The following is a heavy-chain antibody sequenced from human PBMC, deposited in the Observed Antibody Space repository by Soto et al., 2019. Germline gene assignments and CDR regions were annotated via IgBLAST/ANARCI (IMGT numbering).Heavy chain of an antibody. CDR1: GGTFNSYA. J-gene: IGHJ6*02. V-gene: IGHV1-69*01. D-gene: IGHD3-3*01. CDR2: IIHIFGTA. CDR3: SSPQQSGYYTTYYYGMDV. Sequence: QVQLVQSGAEVKKPGSSVKVSCKASGGTFNSYAISWVRQAPGQGLEWMGGIIHIFGTANYAQKFQGRVTITADECTITAYMELRSVRSEDTAVYYCSSPQQSGYYTTYYYGMDVWGQGTTVTVSS.